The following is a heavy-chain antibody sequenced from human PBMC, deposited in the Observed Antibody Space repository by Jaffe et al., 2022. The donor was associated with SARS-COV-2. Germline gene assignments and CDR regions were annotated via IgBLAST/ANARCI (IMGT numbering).Heavy chain of an antibody. CDR2: IYTSGST. V-gene: IGHV4-61*02. D-gene: IGHD3-3*01. Sequence: QVQLQESGPGLVKPSQTLSLTCTVSGGSISSGSYYWSWIRQPAGKGLEWIGRIYTSGSTNYNPSLKSRVTISVDTSKNQFSLKLSSVTAADTAVYYCARGGDYDFWSGSDYYYGMDVWGQGTTVTVSS. CDR3: ARGGDYDFWSGSDYYYGMDV. CDR1: GGSISSGSYY. J-gene: IGHJ6*02.